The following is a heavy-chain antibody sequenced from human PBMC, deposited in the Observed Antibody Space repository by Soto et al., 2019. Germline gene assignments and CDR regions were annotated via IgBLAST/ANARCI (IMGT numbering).Heavy chain of an antibody. CDR2: MNPNSGNT. Sequence: QVQLVQSGAEVKKPGASVKVSCKASGYTFTSYDINWVRQATGQGLEWMGWMNPNSGNTGYAQKFQGRVTMTRNTSISTAYMELSSLRSEDTAVYYCARAPTGIAVAGQRYPEWGQGTLVTVSS. CDR3: ARAPTGIAVAGQRYPE. D-gene: IGHD6-19*01. CDR1: GYTFTSYD. J-gene: IGHJ4*02. V-gene: IGHV1-8*01.